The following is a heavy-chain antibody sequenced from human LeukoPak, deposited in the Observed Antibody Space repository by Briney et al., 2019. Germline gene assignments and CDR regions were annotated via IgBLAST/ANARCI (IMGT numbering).Heavy chain of an antibody. CDR2: INSDGSST. V-gene: IGHV3-74*01. CDR1: GFTFSSYW. CDR3: ARVWTICPSCYTREDY. J-gene: IGHJ4*02. Sequence: GGSLRLSCAASGFTFSSYWMHWVRQAPGKGLVWVSRINSDGSSTSYADSVKGRFTISRDNAKNTLYLQMNSLRAEDTAVYYCARVWTICPSCYTREDYRGQGTLVTVSS. D-gene: IGHD2-2*02.